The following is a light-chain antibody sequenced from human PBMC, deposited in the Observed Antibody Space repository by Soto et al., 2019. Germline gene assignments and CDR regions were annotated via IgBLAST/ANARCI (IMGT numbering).Light chain of an antibody. J-gene: IGKJ4*01. CDR2: GAS. CDR3: QQYGTSLLT. CDR1: QSVSSSY. Sequence: EIVLTQSPVTLSFSPVERATLSCIASQSVSSSYLAWYQQKPGQAPRLLIYGASSRATGIPDRFSGSGSGTDFTLTISRLEPEDFAVYYCQQYGTSLLTFGGGTKVDIK. V-gene: IGKV3-20*01.